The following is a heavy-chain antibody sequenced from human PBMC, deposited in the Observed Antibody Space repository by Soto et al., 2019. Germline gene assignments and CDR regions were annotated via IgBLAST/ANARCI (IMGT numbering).Heavy chain of an antibody. CDR2: INHSGST. D-gene: IGHD2-2*01. J-gene: IGHJ6*02. V-gene: IGHV4-34*01. CDR1: GGSISSYY. CDR3: ARGSLPAAENYYYYGMDV. Sequence: SETLSLTCTVSGGSISSYYWSWIRQPPGKGLEWIGEINHSGSTNYNPSLKSRVTISVDTSKNQFSLKLSSVTAADTAVYYCARGSLPAAENYYYYGMDVWGQGTTVTVSS.